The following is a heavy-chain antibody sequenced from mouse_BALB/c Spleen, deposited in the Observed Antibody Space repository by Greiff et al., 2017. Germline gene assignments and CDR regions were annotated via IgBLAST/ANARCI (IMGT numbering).Heavy chain of an antibody. CDR3: ARNLPLITPIMDY. V-gene: IGHV2-2*02. J-gene: IGHJ4*01. CDR1: GFSLTSYG. Sequence: VKVVESGPGLVQPSQSLSITCTVSGFSLTSYGVHWVRQSPGKGLEWLGVIWSGGSTDYNAAFISRLSISKDNSKSQVFFKMNSLQANDTAIYYCARNLPLITPIMDYWGQGTSVTVSS. D-gene: IGHD2-4*01. CDR2: IWSGGST.